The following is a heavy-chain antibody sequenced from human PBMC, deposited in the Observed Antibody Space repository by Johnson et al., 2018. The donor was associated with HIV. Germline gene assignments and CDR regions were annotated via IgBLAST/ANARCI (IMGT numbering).Heavy chain of an antibody. V-gene: IGHV3-9*01. Sequence: QLVESVGGLVQPGRSLRLSCAASGFTFDDYAMHWVRQAPGKGLEWVSGISWNSGSIGYADSVKGRFTISRDNAKNSLYLQMNSLRAEDTALYYCAKGLGWELLTHDAFDIWGQGTIVTVSS. J-gene: IGHJ3*02. D-gene: IGHD1-26*01. CDR2: ISWNSGSI. CDR1: GFTFDDYA. CDR3: AKGLGWELLTHDAFDI.